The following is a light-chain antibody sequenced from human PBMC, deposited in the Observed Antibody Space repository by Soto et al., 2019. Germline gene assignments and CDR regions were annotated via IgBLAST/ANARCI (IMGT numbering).Light chain of an antibody. J-gene: IGLJ1*01. CDR3: CLYVGATTYV. CDR2: DVA. CDR1: SSDVGGSNF. Sequence: QSALTQPASVSASPGQSITISCTGTSSDVGGSNFVSWYQQHPGKPPKLIIYDVATRPSGVSNRFSGSKSGSTASLIISRLQTEDEADYYCCLYVGATTYVFGTGTKVTVL. V-gene: IGLV2-14*03.